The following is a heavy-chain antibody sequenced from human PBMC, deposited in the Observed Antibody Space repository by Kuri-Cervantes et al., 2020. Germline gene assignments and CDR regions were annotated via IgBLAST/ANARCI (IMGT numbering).Heavy chain of an antibody. D-gene: IGHD2-21*02. CDR2: INHSRST. V-gene: IGHV4-34*01. Sequence: SETLSLTCAVYGGSFTGYYWSWIRQSPGKGLEWIGEINHSRSTNYNPSLKSRVTIFADTFKNHFSLMLTSVTAADSAVYYCARHTASDPTFDSWGQGTLVTVSS. CDR3: ARHTASDPTFDS. CDR1: GGSFTGYY. J-gene: IGHJ4*02.